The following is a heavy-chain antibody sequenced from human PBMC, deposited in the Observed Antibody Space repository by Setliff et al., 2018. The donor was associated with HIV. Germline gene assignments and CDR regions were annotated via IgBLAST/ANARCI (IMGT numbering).Heavy chain of an antibody. V-gene: IGHV4-31*03. CDR1: GGSISSGGYY. CDR2: IYYTGSA. CDR3: ARRKGYCSGPSCLEFSWFDP. J-gene: IGHJ5*02. D-gene: IGHD2-2*01. Sequence: SETLSFTCTVSGGSISSGGYYWSWIRQHPGKGLEWIGYIYYTGSAYYSPSLKSRVTISVDTSKNQFSLKLSSVTAADTAVYYCARRKGYCSGPSCLEFSWFDPWGQGTLVTVSS.